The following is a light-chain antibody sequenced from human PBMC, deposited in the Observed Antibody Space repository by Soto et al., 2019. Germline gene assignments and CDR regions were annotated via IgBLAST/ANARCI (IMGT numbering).Light chain of an antibody. CDR3: QHYNNWPRT. CDR1: QSVSSN. Sequence: EIVMTQSPATLSVSPGERTTLSCRASQSVSSNLAWYQQKPGQAPRLLLYGTSTRATGIPARFSGSRSGTEFTLTISSLQSEDFAVYYCQHYNNWPRTFGQGTKVELK. V-gene: IGKV3-15*01. J-gene: IGKJ1*01. CDR2: GTS.